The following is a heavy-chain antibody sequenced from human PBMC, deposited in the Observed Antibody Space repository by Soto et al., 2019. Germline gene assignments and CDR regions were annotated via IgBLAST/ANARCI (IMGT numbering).Heavy chain of an antibody. D-gene: IGHD6-13*01. Sequence: EEQLVESGGGLVQSGRSLRLSCAASGVSFDDYAMHWIRQAPGRGLEWVSGIDWNSGRIGYADSVKGRFTISRDNAKNSVYMLMNSLRLRETALYYCENGGGSSWYGVWFEPWGLRTLVTVSS. CDR1: GVSFDDYA. V-gene: IGHV3-9*01. CDR2: IDWNSGRI. CDR3: ENGGGSSWYGVWFEP. J-gene: IGHJ5*02.